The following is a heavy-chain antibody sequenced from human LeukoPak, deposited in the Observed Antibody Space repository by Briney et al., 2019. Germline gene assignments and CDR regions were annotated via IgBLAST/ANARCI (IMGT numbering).Heavy chain of an antibody. CDR3: ARGRGSSWPGSDYFDY. D-gene: IGHD6-13*01. CDR2: ISSSSSYI. J-gene: IGHJ4*02. Sequence: GGTLRLSCAASGFTFSSYSMNRVRQAPGKGLDYVSSISSSSSYIYYADSVKSRFTISRDNTKNSLYLQMNSLRAEDTAVYYCARGRGSSWPGSDYFDYWGQGTLVTVSS. CDR1: GFTFSSYS. V-gene: IGHV3-21*01.